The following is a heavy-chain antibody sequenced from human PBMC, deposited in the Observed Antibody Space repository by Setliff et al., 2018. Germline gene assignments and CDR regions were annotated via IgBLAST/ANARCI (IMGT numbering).Heavy chain of an antibody. CDR2: IWYDGSNI. V-gene: IGHV3-30*02. Sequence: GESLKISCAASGFSFSTYAMHWVRQAPGKGLEWVALIWYDGSNIHYVDSVKGRFTISRDNSKNTLYLEMNSLRSEDTGIYYCAKDNIWSLDDWGQGTLVTVSS. J-gene: IGHJ1*01. CDR3: AKDNIWSLDD. D-gene: IGHD2-8*02. CDR1: GFSFSTYA.